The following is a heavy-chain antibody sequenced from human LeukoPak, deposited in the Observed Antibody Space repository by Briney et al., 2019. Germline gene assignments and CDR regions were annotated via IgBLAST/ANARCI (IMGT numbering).Heavy chain of an antibody. CDR2: IYYSGST. V-gene: IGHV4-59*01. D-gene: IGHD3-22*01. Sequence: PSETLSLTCTVSGGSISSDFWSWIRQPPGKGLEWIGYIYYSGSTNYIPSLKSRLTNSVDTPKNQFSLKLTALPATGAPVYVCARGRGYYCDTPFDYWGQGTMVTVSS. J-gene: IGHJ4*02. CDR3: ARGRGYYCDTPFDY. CDR1: GGSISSDF.